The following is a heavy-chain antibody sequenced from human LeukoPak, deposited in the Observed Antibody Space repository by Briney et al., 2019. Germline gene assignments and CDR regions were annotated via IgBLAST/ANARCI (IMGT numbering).Heavy chain of an antibody. CDR3: ARGGPNTYYDILTGYDYYYYYGMDV. J-gene: IGHJ6*02. V-gene: IGHV3-21*01. Sequence: PGGSLRLSCAASGFTFSSYSMNWVRQAPGKGLEWVSSISSSSYIYYADSVKGRFTISRDNANNSLYLQMNSLRAEDTALYYCARGGPNTYYDILTGYDYYYYYGMDVWGQGTTVTVSS. CDR1: GFTFSSYS. CDR2: ISSSSYI. D-gene: IGHD3-9*01.